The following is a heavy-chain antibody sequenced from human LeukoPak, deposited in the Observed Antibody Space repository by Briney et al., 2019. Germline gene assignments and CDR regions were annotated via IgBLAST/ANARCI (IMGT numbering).Heavy chain of an antibody. J-gene: IGHJ4*02. V-gene: IGHV3-23*01. CDR1: GFTFSSYA. CDR3: AKVGAAAVRRYYFDY. CDR2: ISLSGNST. D-gene: IGHD6-13*01. Sequence: PGGSLRLSCAASGFTFSSYAMAWVRQAPGKGLEWVSGISLSGNSTYYADSVKGRFTISTDNPKNTLFLQMNSLRDAATAVYYCAKVGAAAVRRYYFDYWGQGTLVTVSS.